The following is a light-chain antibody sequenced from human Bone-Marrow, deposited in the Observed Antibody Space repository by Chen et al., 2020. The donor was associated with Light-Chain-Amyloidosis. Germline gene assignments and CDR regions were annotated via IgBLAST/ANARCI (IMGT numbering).Light chain of an antibody. CDR3: QVWDRSSDRPV. CDR2: DDS. Sequence: SYVLTQPSSVSVPPGQRATIACGGNNIGSTSVHWYQQTPGQAPLLVVYDDSDRPSGIPERLSGSNSGNTATLTISRVEAGDEADYYCQVWDRSSDRPVFGGGTKLTVL. CDR1: NIGSTS. J-gene: IGLJ3*02. V-gene: IGLV3-21*02.